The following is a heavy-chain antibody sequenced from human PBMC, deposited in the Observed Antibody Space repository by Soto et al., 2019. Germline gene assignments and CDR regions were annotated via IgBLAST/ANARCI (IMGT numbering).Heavy chain of an antibody. D-gene: IGHD2-21*02. CDR3: ARDVGEHIVVVTADYGMDV. Sequence: PGGALRLSSAASGFTFSSDSMNWVRQAPGKGLEWVSYISSSSSTIYYADSVKGRFTISRDNAKNSLYLQMNSLRDEDTAVYYCARDVGEHIVVVTADYGMDVWGQGTTVTVSS. J-gene: IGHJ6*02. V-gene: IGHV3-48*02. CDR1: GFTFSSDS. CDR2: ISSSSSTI.